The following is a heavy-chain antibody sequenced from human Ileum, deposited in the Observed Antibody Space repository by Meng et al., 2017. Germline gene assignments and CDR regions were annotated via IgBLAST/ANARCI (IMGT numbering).Heavy chain of an antibody. D-gene: IGHD2-2*01. CDR3: ASHCTSTSCYYYNGMDV. CDR1: GGSTSSSSYW. J-gene: IGHJ6*02. CDR2: IYYSGSA. Sequence: SETLSLTCTVSGGSTSSSSYWWVWIRQPPGKGLEWIGNIYYSGSANYNPSLRSRATISVDTSKNQFSLKVSSVTAADTAVYYCASHCTSTSCYYYNGMDVWGQETTVTVSS. V-gene: IGHV4-39*07.